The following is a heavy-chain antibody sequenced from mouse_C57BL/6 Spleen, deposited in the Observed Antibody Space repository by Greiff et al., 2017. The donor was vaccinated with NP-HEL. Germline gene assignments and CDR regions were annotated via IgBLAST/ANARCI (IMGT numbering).Heavy chain of an antibody. Sequence: EVQRVESGPVLVKPGASVKMSCKASGYTFTDYYMNWVKQSHGKSLEWIGVINPYNGGTSYNQKFKGKATLTVDKSSSTAYMELNSLTSEDSAVYYCARDYYGMDYWGQGTSVTVSS. J-gene: IGHJ4*01. CDR3: ARDYYGMDY. CDR2: INPYNGGT. V-gene: IGHV1-19*01. CDR1: GYTFTDYY.